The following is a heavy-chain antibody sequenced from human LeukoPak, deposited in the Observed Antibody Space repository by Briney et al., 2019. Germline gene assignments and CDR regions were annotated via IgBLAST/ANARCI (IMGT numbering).Heavy chain of an antibody. CDR3: AREQQLVLFDY. Sequence: HGESLKISCKGSGYNFDNYWIAWVRQIPGKALEWMGIIFPGDSNTRYSPSFQGQVTISADKSINTAYLQWSSLKASDTAIYYCAREQQLVLFDYWGQGALVTVSS. CDR2: IFPGDSNT. D-gene: IGHD1-1*01. J-gene: IGHJ4*02. V-gene: IGHV5-51*01. CDR1: GYNFDNYW.